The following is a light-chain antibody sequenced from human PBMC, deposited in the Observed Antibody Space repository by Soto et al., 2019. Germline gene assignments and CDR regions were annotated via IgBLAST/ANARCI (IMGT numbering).Light chain of an antibody. CDR2: DVF. V-gene: IGLV2-8*01. CDR1: SNDIGGFDF. Sequence: QSVLTQPPSASGSPGQSVTISCTGTSNDIGGFDFVSWYQQYPGKAPKLLIYDVFKRPPGVPDRFSGSKSGNTASLTISGLQAEDEADYYCCSYATTSTLVFGGGTKLTVL. J-gene: IGLJ3*02. CDR3: CSYATTSTLV.